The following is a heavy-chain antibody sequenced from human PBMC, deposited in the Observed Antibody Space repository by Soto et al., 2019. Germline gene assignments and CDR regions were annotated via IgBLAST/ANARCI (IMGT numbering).Heavy chain of an antibody. Sequence: QVQLQASGQGLVKPSGTLSLTCAVSGGSISSSNWWSWVRQPPGKGLEWIGEIYHSGSTNYNPSLKSRVTISVDKSKNQFSLKLSSVTAADTAVYYCARIIGSCGWDDYEDAFDIWGQGTMVTVSS. CDR1: GGSISSSNW. V-gene: IGHV4-4*02. D-gene: IGHD6-19*01. J-gene: IGHJ3*02. CDR2: IYHSGST. CDR3: ARIIGSCGWDDYEDAFDI.